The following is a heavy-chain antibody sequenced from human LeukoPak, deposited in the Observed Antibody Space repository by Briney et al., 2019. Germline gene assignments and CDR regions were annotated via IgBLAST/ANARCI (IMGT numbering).Heavy chain of an antibody. J-gene: IGHJ4*02. D-gene: IGHD3-10*01. V-gene: IGHV3-23*01. Sequence: GGSLRLSCAASGFTFSSYAMSWVRQAPGKGLEWVSAISGSGGSTYYADSVKGRFTISRDNSKNTMYLQMNSLRAEDTAVYYCAKGSAYYYGYGSYLGRWGQGTLVTVSS. CDR1: GFTFSSYA. CDR2: ISGSGGST. CDR3: AKGSAYYYGYGSYLGR.